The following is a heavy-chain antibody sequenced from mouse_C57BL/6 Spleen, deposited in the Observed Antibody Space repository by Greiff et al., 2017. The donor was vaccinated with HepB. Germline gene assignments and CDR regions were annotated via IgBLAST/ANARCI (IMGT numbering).Heavy chain of an antibody. CDR3: ARDLQYDGSSYVDY. V-gene: IGHV5-4*01. J-gene: IGHJ2*01. Sequence: EVMLVESGGGLVKPGGSLKLSCAASGFTFSSYAMSWVRQTPEKRLEWVATISDGGSYTYYPDNVKGRFTISRDNAKNNLYLQMSHLKSEDTAMYYCARDLQYDGSSYVDYWGQGTTLTVSS. CDR2: ISDGGSYT. D-gene: IGHD1-1*01. CDR1: GFTFSSYA.